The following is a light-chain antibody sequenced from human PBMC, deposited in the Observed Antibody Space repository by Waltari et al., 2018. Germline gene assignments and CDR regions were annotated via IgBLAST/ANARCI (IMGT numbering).Light chain of an antibody. CDR3: MQSLHFPLT. J-gene: IGKJ4*01. CDR2: EVS. Sequence: DIVMTQTPLSLSVTPGQSASISCQSSQSLLHSDGKTYLYWYLQKPGQSPQLLIYEVSRRFSGVSDRFSGSGSGTDFTLQISRVGAQDVGVYYCMQSLHFPLTFGGGTKVEVK. CDR1: QSLLHSDGKTY. V-gene: IGKV2-29*03.